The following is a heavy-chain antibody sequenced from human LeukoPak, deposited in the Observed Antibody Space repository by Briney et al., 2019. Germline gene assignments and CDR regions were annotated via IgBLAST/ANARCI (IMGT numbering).Heavy chain of an antibody. J-gene: IGHJ4*02. D-gene: IGHD4/OR15-4a*01. CDR3: ARRGMTIKN. CDR2: INHSGST. CDR1: GGSFSGYY. Sequence: PSETLSLTCAVYGGSFSGYYWSWIRQPPGKGLEWIGEINHSGSTNYNPSLKSRVTISVDTSKNQFSLKLSSVTAADTAVYYCARRGMTIKNWGQGTLVTVSS. V-gene: IGHV4-34*01.